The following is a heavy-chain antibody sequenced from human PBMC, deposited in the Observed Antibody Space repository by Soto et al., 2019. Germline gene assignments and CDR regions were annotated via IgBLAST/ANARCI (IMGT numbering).Heavy chain of an antibody. CDR2: VSAYSGNT. Sequence: QLVQSGAEVKKPGASVKVSCKASGYTFTTYGINWGRQAPGQGLEWMGWVSAYSGNTNYTQKLQGRLTMTTDTSTSTAYMELRSLTSDDTAVYYCALTAIDYWGQGTLVTVSS. CDR1: GYTFTTYG. D-gene: IGHD5-18*01. J-gene: IGHJ4*02. CDR3: ALTAIDY. V-gene: IGHV1-18*01.